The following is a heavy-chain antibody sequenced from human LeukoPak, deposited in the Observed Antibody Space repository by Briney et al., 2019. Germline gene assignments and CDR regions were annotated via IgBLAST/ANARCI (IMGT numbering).Heavy chain of an antibody. CDR2: INAGNGNT. CDR1: GYTFTSYA. V-gene: IGHV1-3*01. D-gene: IGHD4-17*01. Sequence: ASVEVSCKASGYTFTSYAMHWVRQAPGRRLEWMGWINAGNGNTKYSQKFQGRVTITRDTSASTAYMELSSLRSEDTAVYYCARDLGDYPFYFDYWGQGTLVTVSS. J-gene: IGHJ4*02. CDR3: ARDLGDYPFYFDY.